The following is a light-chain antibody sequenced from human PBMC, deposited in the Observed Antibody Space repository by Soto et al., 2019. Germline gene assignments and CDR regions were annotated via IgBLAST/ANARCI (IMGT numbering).Light chain of an antibody. CDR3: SSYTSRSTLGV. J-gene: IGLJ2*01. V-gene: IGLV2-14*03. CDR2: DVS. CDR1: NSDIGDYNY. Sequence: QSALTQPASVSGSPGQSITISCTGTNSDIGDYNYVSWYQQHPGKAPKLMIYDVSNRPSGVSYRFSGSKSGNTASLTISGLQAEDEADYYCSSYTSRSTLGVFGGGTKVTVL.